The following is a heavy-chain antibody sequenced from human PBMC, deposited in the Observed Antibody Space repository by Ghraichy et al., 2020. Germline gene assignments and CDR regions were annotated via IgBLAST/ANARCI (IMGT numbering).Heavy chain of an antibody. CDR3: AGLDTQRYVLSHFDL. CDR2: IFHIGNT. J-gene: IGHJ4*02. Sequence: SQTLSLTCTVSGYSISSGYYWGWVRQPPGKGLEWIAMIFHIGNTYSNPSLKSRVTISVDTSNNQVSLRLSSVTAADTAFYYCAGLDTQRYVLSHFDLWGQGILVTVSS. D-gene: IGHD1-1*01. CDR1: GYSISSGYY. V-gene: IGHV4-38-2*02.